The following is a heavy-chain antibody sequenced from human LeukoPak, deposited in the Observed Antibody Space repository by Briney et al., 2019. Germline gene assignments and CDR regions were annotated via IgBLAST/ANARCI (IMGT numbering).Heavy chain of an antibody. Sequence: SETLSLTCTVSSGSIRTYYWSWIRQPPGKGLEWIGFIYYSGSTKYNPSLKSRVTISVDTSKNQFSLKLSSVTAADTAVYYCARVDGDGYNIPDYWGQGTLVTVSS. CDR3: ARVDGDGYNIPDY. D-gene: IGHD5-24*01. V-gene: IGHV4-59*01. J-gene: IGHJ4*02. CDR1: SGSIRTYY. CDR2: IYYSGST.